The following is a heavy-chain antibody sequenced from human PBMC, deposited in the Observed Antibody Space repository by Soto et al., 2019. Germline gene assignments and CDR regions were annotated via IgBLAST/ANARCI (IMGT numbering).Heavy chain of an antibody. Sequence: GESLKISCKGSGYSFTSYWIGWVRQMPGKGLEWMGIIYPGDSDTRYSPSFQGQVTISADKSISTAYLQWSSLKASDTAMYYCARGYQLPHYYYGMDVWGQGTTVTVSS. CDR2: IYPGDSDT. V-gene: IGHV5-51*01. J-gene: IGHJ6*02. CDR1: GYSFTSYW. D-gene: IGHD2-2*01. CDR3: ARGYQLPHYYYGMDV.